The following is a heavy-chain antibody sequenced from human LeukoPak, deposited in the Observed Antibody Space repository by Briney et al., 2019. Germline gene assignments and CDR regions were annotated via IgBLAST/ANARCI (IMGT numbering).Heavy chain of an antibody. D-gene: IGHD5-24*01. J-gene: IGHJ4*02. Sequence: GGSLRLSCAASGFVFSTYAIRWVRHVPGKGLEYVSGINGNGDYTDYANSVKGRFTISRDNFKNTVYLQMGSLRAEDMAVYYCARDLFSGAEMATLDYWSQGTLVTVAS. V-gene: IGHV3-64*01. CDR3: ARDLFSGAEMATLDY. CDR2: INGNGDYT. CDR1: GFVFSTYA.